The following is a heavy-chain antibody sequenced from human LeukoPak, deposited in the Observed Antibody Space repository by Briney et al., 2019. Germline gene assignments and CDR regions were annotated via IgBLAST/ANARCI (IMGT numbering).Heavy chain of an antibody. CDR1: GYRFTSHW. CDR2: IYPGDSDT. D-gene: IGHD6-19*01. V-gene: IGHV5-51*01. Sequence: GESLKISCKGSGYRFTSHWIAWVCQMPGKGLEWMGIIYPGDSDTRYSPSFQGQVSISADKSISTAYLQWSSLKASDTAMYFCARLTTAVALNNDAFDIWGQGTVVTVSS. J-gene: IGHJ3*02. CDR3: ARLTTAVALNNDAFDI.